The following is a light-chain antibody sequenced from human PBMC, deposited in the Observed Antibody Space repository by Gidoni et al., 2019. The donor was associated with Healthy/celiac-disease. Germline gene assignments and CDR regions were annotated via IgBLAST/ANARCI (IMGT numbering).Light chain of an antibody. J-gene: IGKJ4*01. Sequence: EIVLTHSPATPSVSPGERATLSCRASQSVSSNLAWYQQKPGQAPRLLIYGASTRATGIPARFSGSGSGTEFTLNISSLQSEDFAVYYCQQYNNWPPLTFGGGTKVEIK. CDR1: QSVSSN. V-gene: IGKV3-15*01. CDR2: GAS. CDR3: QQYNNWPPLT.